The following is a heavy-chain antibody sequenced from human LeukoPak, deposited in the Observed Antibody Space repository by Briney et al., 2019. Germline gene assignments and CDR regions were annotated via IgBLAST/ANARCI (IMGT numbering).Heavy chain of an antibody. CDR1: GYTFTSYA. D-gene: IGHD3-22*01. J-gene: IGHJ4*02. Sequence: ASVKVSCKASGYTFTSYAMHWVRQAPGQRLEGMGWINAGNGNTKYSQKFQGRVTITRDTSASTAYMELSSLRSEDTAVYYCARTEVDYYDSSGSWDYWGQGTLVTVSS. V-gene: IGHV1-3*01. CDR2: INAGNGNT. CDR3: ARTEVDYYDSSGSWDY.